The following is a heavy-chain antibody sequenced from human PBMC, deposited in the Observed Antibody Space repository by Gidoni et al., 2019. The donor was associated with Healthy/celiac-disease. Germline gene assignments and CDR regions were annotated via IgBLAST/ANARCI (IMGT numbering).Heavy chain of an antibody. CDR2: IYTSGST. CDR1: GGSISSGSYY. V-gene: IGHV4-61*02. D-gene: IGHD3-22*01. Sequence: QVQLQESGPGLVKPSQTLSLTCTVSGGSISSGSYYWSWIRQPAGKGLEWIGRIYTSGSTNYNPSLKSRVTISVDTSKNQFSLKLSSVTAADTAVYYCAAYYYDSSGYFWGQGTMVTVSS. J-gene: IGHJ3*01. CDR3: AAYYYDSSGYF.